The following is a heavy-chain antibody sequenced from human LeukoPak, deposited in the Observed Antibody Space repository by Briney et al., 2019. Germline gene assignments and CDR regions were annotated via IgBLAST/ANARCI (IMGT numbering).Heavy chain of an antibody. J-gene: IGHJ4*02. CDR2: INHSGST. D-gene: IGHD4-23*01. Sequence: SETLSLTCAVYGGSFSGYYWSWIRQPPGKGLEWIGEINHSGSTNYNPSLKSRVTISVDTSKNQFSLKLSSVTAADTAVYCCARGHTRERSYGGRRYYFDYWGQGTLVTVSS. CDR3: ARGHTRERSYGGRRYYFDY. CDR1: GGSFSGYY. V-gene: IGHV4-34*01.